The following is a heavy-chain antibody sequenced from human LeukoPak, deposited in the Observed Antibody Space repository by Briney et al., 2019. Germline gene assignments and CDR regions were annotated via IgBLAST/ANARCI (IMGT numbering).Heavy chain of an antibody. CDR1: GGTFSSYA. CDR3: ARGSGYSSSDPRHRYYYYYMDV. Sequence: SVKVSCKASGGTFSSYAISWVRQAPGQGLEWMGGIIPIFGTANYAQKFQGRVTITADESTSTAYMELSSLRSEDTAVYYCARGSGYSSSDPRHRYYYYYMDVWGKGTTVTVSS. V-gene: IGHV1-69*13. D-gene: IGHD6-6*01. CDR2: IIPIFGTA. J-gene: IGHJ6*03.